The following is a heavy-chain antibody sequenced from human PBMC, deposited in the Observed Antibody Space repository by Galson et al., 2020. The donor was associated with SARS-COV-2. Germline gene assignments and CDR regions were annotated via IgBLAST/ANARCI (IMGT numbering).Heavy chain of an antibody. J-gene: IGHJ4*02. V-gene: IGHV4-59*08. CDR3: ARHAAYCTGGSCESDFDY. CDR2: ISYSGHT. Sequence: SETLSLTCTVSGGSISNYYWSWIRQPPGKGLEWIAFISYSGHTNYSPSLRSRVTMSVDTYKNQFSLRLSSVTAADTALYYCARHAAYCTGGSCESDFDYWGQGTLVTVSS. CDR1: GGSISNYY. D-gene: IGHD2-15*01.